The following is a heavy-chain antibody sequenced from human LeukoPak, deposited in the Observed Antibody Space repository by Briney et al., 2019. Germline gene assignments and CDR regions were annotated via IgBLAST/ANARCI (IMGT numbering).Heavy chain of an antibody. CDR1: GFTFSSYS. J-gene: IGHJ4*02. V-gene: IGHV3-48*04. Sequence: GGSLRLSCAASGFTFSSYSMNWVHQAPGKGLEWVSYISSSSSTIYYADSVKGRFTISRDNAKNSLYLQMNSLRAEDTAVYYCAKSTSFYLDSWGQGTLVTVSS. CDR2: ISSSSSTI. CDR3: AKSTSFYLDS.